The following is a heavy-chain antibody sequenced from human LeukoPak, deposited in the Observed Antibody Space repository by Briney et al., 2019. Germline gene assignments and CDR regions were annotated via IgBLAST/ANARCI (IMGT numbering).Heavy chain of an antibody. J-gene: IGHJ6*02. CDR1: GFTFSKYT. V-gene: IGHV3-30*14. D-gene: IGHD5-12*01. Sequence: PGGSLRLSCAASGFTFSKYTMHWVRQAPGKGLEWVALISYDGSNKYYADSVRGRFTISRDNSKNTLYLQMNSLRAEDTAVYYCARDNKWFPSRWTNIVAPALFYYGMDVWGQGTTVTVSS. CDR2: ISYDGSNK. CDR3: ARDNKWFPSRWTNIVAPALFYYGMDV.